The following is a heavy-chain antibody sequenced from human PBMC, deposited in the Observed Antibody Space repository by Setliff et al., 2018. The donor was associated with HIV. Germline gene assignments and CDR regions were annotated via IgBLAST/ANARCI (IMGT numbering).Heavy chain of an antibody. CDR1: GASISSGSYY. Sequence: SETLSLTCTVSGASISSGSYYWSWIRQPAGKGLEWIGHIYTSGSTNYSPSLKSRVTISVDTSKKQFSLKLSSVTAADTAVYYCARDRRYSPHYFDYWGQGTLVTVSA. CDR2: IYTSGST. CDR3: ARDRRYSPHYFDY. J-gene: IGHJ4*02. D-gene: IGHD1-26*01. V-gene: IGHV4-61*09.